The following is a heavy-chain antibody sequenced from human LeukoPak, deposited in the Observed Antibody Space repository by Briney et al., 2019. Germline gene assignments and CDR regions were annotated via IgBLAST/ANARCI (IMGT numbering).Heavy chain of an antibody. CDR1: GFTFSSYP. D-gene: IGHD1-26*01. CDR3: AKDSRKYSGSYTFDN. Sequence: GGSLRLSCAASGFTFSSYPLHWVRQAPGKGLEWVTLISYDGSKIYYADSVKGRFTISRDNSKNTLYLQLNSLRDEDTAVYYCAKDSRKYSGSYTFDNWGQGTLVTVSS. J-gene: IGHJ4*02. CDR2: ISYDGSKI. V-gene: IGHV3-30-3*01.